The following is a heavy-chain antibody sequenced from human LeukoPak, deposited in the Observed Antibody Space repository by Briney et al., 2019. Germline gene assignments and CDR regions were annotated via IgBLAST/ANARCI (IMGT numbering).Heavy chain of an antibody. J-gene: IGHJ4*02. CDR2: SYTSGSG. Sequence: SETLSLTCTVAGVSITTGSFYWTWVRQPAGKGLEWIGRSYTSGSGMYNPSLKSRASISVDTSKNQFSLKLTSVTAGDTGIYYCATERVYGVSSPAFDNWGQGTLVTVSS. V-gene: IGHV4-61*02. D-gene: IGHD2-8*01. CDR3: ATERVYGVSSPAFDN. CDR1: GVSITTGSFY.